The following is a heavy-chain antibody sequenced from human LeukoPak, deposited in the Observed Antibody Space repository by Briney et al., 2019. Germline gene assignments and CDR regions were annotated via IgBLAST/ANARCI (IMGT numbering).Heavy chain of an antibody. Sequence: PSETLSLTCTLSGGSISTYYWSWVRQPPGKGLEWIGYIYYTGSTDYNPSLKSRVTMSVDTSKNQFSLKLSSVTAADTAVYYCARGVVGATSYFYMDVWGKGTTVTVSS. CDR2: IYYTGST. J-gene: IGHJ6*03. CDR3: ARGVVGATSYFYMDV. CDR1: GGSISTYY. V-gene: IGHV4-59*01. D-gene: IGHD1-26*01.